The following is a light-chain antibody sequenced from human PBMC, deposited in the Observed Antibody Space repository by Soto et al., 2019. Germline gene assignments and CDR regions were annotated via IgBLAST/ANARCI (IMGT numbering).Light chain of an antibody. J-gene: IGLJ3*02. CDR3: AAWDDSLSGWV. Sequence: QSVLTQPPSASGTPGQRVTLSCSGSSSNIGSNYVFWYQQLPGTAPKLLIYGNNQRPSGVPDRFSGSKSGTSASLAFSGLRSEDEAVYYCAAWDDSLSGWVFGGGTKLTVL. V-gene: IGLV1-47*02. CDR1: SSNIGSNY. CDR2: GNN.